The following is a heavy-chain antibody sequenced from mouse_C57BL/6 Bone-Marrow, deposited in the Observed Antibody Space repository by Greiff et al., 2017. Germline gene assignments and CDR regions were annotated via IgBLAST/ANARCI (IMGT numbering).Heavy chain of an antibody. Sequence: EVQVVQSVAELVRPGASVKLSCTASGFNIKNTYMHWVKQRPEQGLEWIGRIDPANGNTKYAPKFQGQATITADTSSNTAYLQLSSLTSEDTAIYYWASGRLRREGFAYWGQGTLVTVSA. D-gene: IGHD2-4*01. J-gene: IGHJ3*01. CDR1: GFNIKNTY. CDR2: IDPANGNT. V-gene: IGHV14-3*01. CDR3: ASGRLRREGFAY.